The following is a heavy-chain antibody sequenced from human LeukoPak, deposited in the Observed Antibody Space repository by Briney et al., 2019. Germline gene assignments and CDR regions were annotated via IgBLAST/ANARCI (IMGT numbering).Heavy chain of an antibody. CDR2: ISSSGSTI. J-gene: IGHJ6*02. Sequence: GGSLRFSCAASGFTFSSYAMSWIRQAPGKGLEWVSYISSSGSTIYYADSVKGRFTISRDNAKNSLYLQMNSLRAEDTAVYYCARDREMDTAMANYYYYGMDVWGQGTTVTVSS. V-gene: IGHV3-11*01. CDR1: GFTFSSYA. CDR3: ARDREMDTAMANYYYYGMDV. D-gene: IGHD5-18*01.